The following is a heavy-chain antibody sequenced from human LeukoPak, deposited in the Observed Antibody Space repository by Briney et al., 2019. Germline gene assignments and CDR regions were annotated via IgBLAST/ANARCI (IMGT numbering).Heavy chain of an antibody. D-gene: IGHD1/OR15-1a*01. CDR3: ARLDQLEQGFWYFDL. Sequence: SETLSLTCAVYGGSFSGYYWSWIRQPPGKGLEWIGEITRSGNINYNPSLKSRVSISVDTSKKQAYLRLRYVTAADTAVYYCARLDQLEQGFWYFDLWGRGTLVSVSS. CDR2: ITRSGNI. CDR1: GGSFSGYY. V-gene: IGHV4-34*01. J-gene: IGHJ2*01.